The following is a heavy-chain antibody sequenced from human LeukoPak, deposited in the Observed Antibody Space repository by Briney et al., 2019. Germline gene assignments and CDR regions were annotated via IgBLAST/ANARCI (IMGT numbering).Heavy chain of an antibody. D-gene: IGHD3-3*01. CDR1: GGTSSSYA. J-gene: IGHJ4*02. V-gene: IGHV1-69*05. CDR2: IIPIFGTA. CDR3: ARLTVFWSGYSEFDY. Sequence: SVKDSCKASGGTSSSYAISWVRQAPGQGLEWMGGIIPIFGTANYAQKFQGRVTITTDESTSTAYMELSSLRSEDTAVYYCARLTVFWSGYSEFDYWGQGTLVTVSS.